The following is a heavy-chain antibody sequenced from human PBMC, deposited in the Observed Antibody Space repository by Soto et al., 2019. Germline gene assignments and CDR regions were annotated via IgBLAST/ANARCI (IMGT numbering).Heavy chain of an antibody. V-gene: IGHV4-61*01. CDR3: ASAHYDFWSGYFRSGGWFDP. J-gene: IGHJ5*02. CDR2: IYYSGST. Sequence: KPSETLSLTCTVSGGSVSSGSYYWSWSRQPPGKGPEWIGYIYYSGSTNYNPSLKSRVTISVDTSKNQFSLKLSSVTAANTAVYYCASAHYDFWSGYFRSGGWFDPWGQGTLVTVSS. CDR1: GGSVSSGSYY. D-gene: IGHD3-3*01.